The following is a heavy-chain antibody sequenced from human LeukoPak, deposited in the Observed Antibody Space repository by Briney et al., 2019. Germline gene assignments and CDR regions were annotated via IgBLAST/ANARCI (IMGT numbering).Heavy chain of an antibody. CDR3: ARRRYYDSTGYLD. D-gene: IGHD3-22*01. J-gene: IGHJ1*01. Sequence: SETLSLTCTISGDSISSSSYYWGWIRQPPGKGLGWIGDIYYRGSTYYNPSLKSRVSISIDTSNNQFSLTLNSVTAADTALYFCARRRYYDSTGYLDWGQGTLVTVSS. CDR2: IYYRGST. V-gene: IGHV4-39*01. CDR1: GDSISSSSYY.